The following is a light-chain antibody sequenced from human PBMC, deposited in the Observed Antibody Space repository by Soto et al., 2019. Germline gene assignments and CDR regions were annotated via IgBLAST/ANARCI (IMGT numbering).Light chain of an antibody. V-gene: IGLV1-44*01. CDR1: SSNIGSNS. J-gene: IGLJ3*02. CDR2: SDN. Sequence: QSVLTQPPSASGAPGQMVTISSSGGSSNIGSNSVTWYQQLPGTAPRLLIYSDNQRPSGVPDRFSGSRSGTSASLAITGLQSEDEADYYCAVWDDSLDAWVFGGGTKLTVL. CDR3: AVWDDSLDAWV.